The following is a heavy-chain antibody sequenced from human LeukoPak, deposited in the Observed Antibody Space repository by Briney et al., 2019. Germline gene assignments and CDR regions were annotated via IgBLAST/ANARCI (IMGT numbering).Heavy chain of an antibody. J-gene: IGHJ4*02. CDR1: HGSISGFH. CDR2: IFYSGST. CDR3: ARGGAFSSSWYVDY. V-gene: IGHV4-59*01. Sequence: PSETLSLTCTVSHGSISGFHWSWIRQPPGKGLEWIGYIFYSGSTNYNPSLKSRVTISVDTSRNKVSLKLNSVTAADTAVYYCARGGAFSSSWYVDYWGQGTLVTVST. D-gene: IGHD6-13*01.